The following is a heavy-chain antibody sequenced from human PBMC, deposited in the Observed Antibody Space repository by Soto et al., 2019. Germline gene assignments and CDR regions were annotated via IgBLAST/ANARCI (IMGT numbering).Heavy chain of an antibody. CDR1: GFTFTSCG. CDR2: ISYDGSNK. CDR3: AKDSSGPQNY. Sequence: QVQLVESGGGVVQPGRSLRLSCAASGFTFTSCGVHWVRQAPGKGLEWVAVISYDGSNKYYADSVKGRFTISRDNSKNTLYLQMNSLRAEDTAVYYCAKDSSGPQNYWGQGTLVTVSS. J-gene: IGHJ4*02. D-gene: IGHD3-22*01. V-gene: IGHV3-30*18.